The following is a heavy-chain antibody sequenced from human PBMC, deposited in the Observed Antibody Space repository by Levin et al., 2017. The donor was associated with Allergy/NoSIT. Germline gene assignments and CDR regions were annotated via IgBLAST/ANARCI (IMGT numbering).Heavy chain of an antibody. J-gene: IGHJ5*02. CDR2: IYYSGST. CDR1: GGSVSSGSYY. Sequence: SQTLSLTCTVSGGSVSSGSYYWSWIRQPPGKGLECIGYIYYSGSTNYNPSHNSRVTISLDTSKNRFSLRLSSVTAADTAVYYCARLGYSTTTPSRGYFDPWGQGTLVTVSS. D-gene: IGHD2-8*01. CDR3: ARLGYSTTTPSRGYFDP. V-gene: IGHV4-61*03.